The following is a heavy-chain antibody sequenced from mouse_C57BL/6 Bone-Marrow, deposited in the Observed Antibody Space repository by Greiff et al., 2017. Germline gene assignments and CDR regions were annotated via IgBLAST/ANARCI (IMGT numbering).Heavy chain of an antibody. J-gene: IGHJ3*01. CDR1: GYTFTSYG. Sequence: QVQLQQSGAELARPGASVKLSCKASGYTFTSYGISWVKQRTGQGLEWIGEIYPRSGNTYYNEKFKGKATLTVDKPSSTAYMQLSSLTSEDSAVYYCARFGAYWGQGTLVTVSA. V-gene: IGHV1-81*01. CDR3: ARFGAY. CDR2: IYPRSGNT.